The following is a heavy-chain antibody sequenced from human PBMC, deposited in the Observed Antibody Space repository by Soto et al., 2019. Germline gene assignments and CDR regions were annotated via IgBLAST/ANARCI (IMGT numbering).Heavy chain of an antibody. CDR3: ARVDYDILTGFDY. CDR1: GGTFSSYA. Sequence: SVKVSCKGSGGTFSSYAISWVRQAPGQGLEWMGGIIPIFGAANYAQKFQGRVTITADESTSTAYMGLSSLRSEDTAVYYCARVDYDILTGFDYWGQGTLVTVSS. D-gene: IGHD3-9*01. V-gene: IGHV1-69*13. J-gene: IGHJ4*02. CDR2: IIPIFGAA.